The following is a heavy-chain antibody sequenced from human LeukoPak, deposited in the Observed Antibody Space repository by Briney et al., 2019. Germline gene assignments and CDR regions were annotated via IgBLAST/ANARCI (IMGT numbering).Heavy chain of an antibody. J-gene: IGHJ4*02. CDR1: GFTFSSYG. CDR2: ISYDGSNK. D-gene: IGHD2-2*02. Sequence: GGSLRLSCAASGFTFSSYGMHWVRQAPGKGLEWVAVISYDGSNKYYADSVKGRFTISRDNSKNTLYLQMNSLRAEDTAVYYCAKDAKYCSSTSCYTTIDYWGQETLVTVSS. V-gene: IGHV3-30*18. CDR3: AKDAKYCSSTSCYTTIDY.